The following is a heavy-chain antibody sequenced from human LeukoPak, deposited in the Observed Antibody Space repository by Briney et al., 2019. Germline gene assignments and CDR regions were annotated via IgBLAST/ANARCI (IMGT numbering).Heavy chain of an antibody. CDR3: AGGNGYYYDSAHFDY. D-gene: IGHD3-22*01. CDR2: MYNSGST. CDR1: GGSISSYY. V-gene: IGHV4-59*01. Sequence: SETLSLTCTVSGGSISSYYWSWIRQPPGKGLEWFGYMYNSGSTNYNPSLKSRVTISVDTSKNQFSLKLSSVTAADTAVCYCAGGNGYYYDSAHFDYWGQGTLVTVSS. J-gene: IGHJ4*02.